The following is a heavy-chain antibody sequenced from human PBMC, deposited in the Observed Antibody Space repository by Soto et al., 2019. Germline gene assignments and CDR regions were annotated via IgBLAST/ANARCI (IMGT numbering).Heavy chain of an antibody. Sequence: EMQLVESGGRLVQPGGSLRLACEASGFTFSSYAMSWVRQAPGKGLEWVTGISGGGSSSYFADSVKGRFTISRANSKNTLYLQMDRLSAVDTAVYYCAKNIYGGSYYNGLDVWGQGTTVVVSS. CDR2: ISGGGSSS. D-gene: IGHD1-26*01. V-gene: IGHV3-23*04. J-gene: IGHJ6*02. CDR1: GFTFSSYA. CDR3: AKNIYGGSYYNGLDV.